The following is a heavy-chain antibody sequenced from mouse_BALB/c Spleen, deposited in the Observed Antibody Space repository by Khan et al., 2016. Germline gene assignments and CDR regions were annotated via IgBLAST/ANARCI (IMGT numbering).Heavy chain of an antibody. CDR2: VSTGGGYT. J-gene: IGHJ3*01. CDR1: GFTFSTYG. D-gene: IGHD1-1*01. Sequence: EVELVESGGDLVKPGGSLKLSCAASGFTFSTYGMSWVRQTPDKRLEWVATVSTGGGYTYYPDSVKGRFTISRDNAKNTLYLQMSGLKSEDTAMFYCTRLAYYYVSWGFAYWGQGTLVTVSA. V-gene: IGHV5-6*01. CDR3: TRLAYYYVSWGFAY.